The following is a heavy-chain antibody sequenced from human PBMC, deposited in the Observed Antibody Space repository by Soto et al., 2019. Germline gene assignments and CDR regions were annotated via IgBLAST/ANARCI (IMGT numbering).Heavy chain of an antibody. J-gene: IGHJ4*02. Sequence: GSLRLSCAASGFTFSSYAMSWVRQAPGKGLEWVSAISGSGGSTYYADSVKGRFTISRDNSKNTLYLQMNSLRAEDTAVYYCAKRLEFGELLCLDYWGQGTLVTVSS. CDR1: GFTFSSYA. V-gene: IGHV3-23*01. D-gene: IGHD3-10*01. CDR3: AKRLEFGELLCLDY. CDR2: ISGSGGST.